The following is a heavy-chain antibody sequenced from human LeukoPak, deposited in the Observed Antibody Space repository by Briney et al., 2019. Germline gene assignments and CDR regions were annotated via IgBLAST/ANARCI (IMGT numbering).Heavy chain of an antibody. V-gene: IGHV3-48*01. Sequence: GGSLRLSCAASGFNFSSYSMNWVRQAPGKGLEWVSYISISSGTISYADSVRGRFTISSDNAKNSLYLQMNSLRAEDTAVYYCARDTHYSFDYWGQGTLVIVSS. J-gene: IGHJ4*02. CDR3: ARDTHYSFDY. D-gene: IGHD2-21*01. CDR2: ISISSGTI. CDR1: GFNFSSYS.